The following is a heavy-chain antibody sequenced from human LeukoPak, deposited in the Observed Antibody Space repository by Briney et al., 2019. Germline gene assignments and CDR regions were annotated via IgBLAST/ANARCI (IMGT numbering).Heavy chain of an antibody. J-gene: IGHJ4*02. V-gene: IGHV3-30*18. Sequence: GGSLRLSCAASGFTFSSYGMHWFRQAPGKGLEWVAVISYDGSIKYYADSVKGRFTISRDSSKNTLYLQMNSLRAEDTAVYYCAKYGMTTVTYIDYWGQGTLVTVSS. CDR3: AKYGMTTVTYIDY. D-gene: IGHD4-17*01. CDR2: ISYDGSIK. CDR1: GFTFSSYG.